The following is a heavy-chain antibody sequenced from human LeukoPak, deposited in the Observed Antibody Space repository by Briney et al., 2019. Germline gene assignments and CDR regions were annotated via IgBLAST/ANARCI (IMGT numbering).Heavy chain of an antibody. J-gene: IGHJ2*01. CDR2: INPNSGGT. CDR3: ARDRGLWFGDYSSWYFDL. Sequence: ASVKVSCKASGYTFTGYYMHWVRQAPGQGLEWMGWINPNSGGTNYAQKFQGWVTMTRDTSISTAYMELSRLGSDDTAVYYCARDRGLWFGDYSSWYFDLWGRGTLVTVSS. V-gene: IGHV1-2*04. D-gene: IGHD3-10*01. CDR1: GYTFTGYY.